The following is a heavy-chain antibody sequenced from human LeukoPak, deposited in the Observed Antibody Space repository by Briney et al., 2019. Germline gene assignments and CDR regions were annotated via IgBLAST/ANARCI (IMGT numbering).Heavy chain of an antibody. CDR1: GGSISSYY. CDR2: IYTSGST. J-gene: IGHJ5*02. Sequence: SETLSLTCTVSGGSISSYYWSWIRQPAGKGLEWIGRIYTSGSTNYNPSLKSRVTMSVDTSKNQFSLKVSSVTAAEQGGFYCGRDFYPPPALFCSSTSCNVWWFDPWGQGTLVTVSS. D-gene: IGHD2-2*01. V-gene: IGHV4-4*07. CDR3: GRDFYPPPALFCSSTSCNVWWFDP.